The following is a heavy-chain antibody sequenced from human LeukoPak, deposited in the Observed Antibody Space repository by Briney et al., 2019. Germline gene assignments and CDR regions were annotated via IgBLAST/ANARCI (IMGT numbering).Heavy chain of an antibody. CDR2: IYYSTNN. V-gene: IGHV4-39*01. D-gene: IGHD6-19*01. CDR1: GESIKSTSNY. Sequence: SETLSLTCSVSGESIKSTSNYWAWVRQPPGKGLEWIGHIYYSTNNYYNSSLKSRVTISDDTSKNQVSLSLRSVTAADTALYFCVRRVAGTFYFDKWGEGSLVSVSS. J-gene: IGHJ4*02. CDR3: VRRVAGTFYFDK.